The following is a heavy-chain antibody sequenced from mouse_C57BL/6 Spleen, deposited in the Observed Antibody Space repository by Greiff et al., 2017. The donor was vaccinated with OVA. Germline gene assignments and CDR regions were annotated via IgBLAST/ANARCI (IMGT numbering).Heavy chain of an antibody. J-gene: IGHJ4*01. V-gene: IGHV1-69*01. D-gene: IGHD3-3*01. CDR3: ARSGGLLYAMDY. CDR1: GYTFTSYW. Sequence: QVQLQQPGAELVMPGASVKLSCKASGYTFTSYWMHWVKQRPGQGLEWIGEIDPSDSYTNYNQKFKGKSTLTVDKSSSTAYMQLSSLTSEDSAVYNCARSGGLLYAMDYWGQGTSVTVSS. CDR2: IDPSDSYT.